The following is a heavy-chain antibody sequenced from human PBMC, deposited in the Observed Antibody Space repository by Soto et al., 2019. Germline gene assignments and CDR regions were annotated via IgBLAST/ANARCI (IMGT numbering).Heavy chain of an antibody. CDR1: GYTFTSYA. Sequence: ASVKVSCKASGYTFTSYAMHWVRQAPGQRLEWMGWINAGNGNTKYSQKFQGRVTITRDTSASTAYMELSSLRSEDTAVYYCAFVVCCPFSAGADNQCFYGMDAWGQGTTVTVSS. CDR3: AFVVCCPFSAGADNQCFYGMDA. CDR2: INAGNGNT. D-gene: IGHD1-26*01. J-gene: IGHJ6*02. V-gene: IGHV1-3*01.